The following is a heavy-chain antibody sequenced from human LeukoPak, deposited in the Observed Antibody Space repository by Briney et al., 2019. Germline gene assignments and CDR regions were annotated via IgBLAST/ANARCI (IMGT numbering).Heavy chain of an antibody. Sequence: GASVKVSCKASGYTFTSYDINWVRQATGQGLEWMGWMNPNSGNTGYAQKFQGRVTMTRNTSISTAYMELSSLRSEDTAVYYCARALRNRYGSGSYYNWFDPWGQGTLITVSS. CDR3: ARALRNRYGSGSYYNWFDP. CDR2: MNPNSGNT. CDR1: GYTFTSYD. D-gene: IGHD3-10*01. V-gene: IGHV1-8*01. J-gene: IGHJ5*02.